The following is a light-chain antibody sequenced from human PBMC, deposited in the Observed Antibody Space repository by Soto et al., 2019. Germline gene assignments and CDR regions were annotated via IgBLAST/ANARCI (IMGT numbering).Light chain of an antibody. Sequence: AIRMTQSPSSFSASTGDIVTITCRASQGISSYLAWYQQKPGKPTKLLIYAASTLQSGVPSRLRGSGSGTDLTLTISCLQSEDFATYYCQQYYSYPRTFGQGTKVEIK. V-gene: IGKV1-8*01. J-gene: IGKJ1*01. CDR3: QQYYSYPRT. CDR2: AAS. CDR1: QGISSY.